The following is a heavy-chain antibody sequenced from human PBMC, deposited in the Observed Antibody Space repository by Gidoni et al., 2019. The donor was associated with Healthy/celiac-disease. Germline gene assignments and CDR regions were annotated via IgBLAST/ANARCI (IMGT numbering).Heavy chain of an antibody. CDR1: GFTFSSYG. J-gene: IGHJ6*02. D-gene: IGHD5-18*01. CDR2: IWYDGSNK. Sequence: QVQLVESGGGVVQHGRSLRLSCAASGFTFSSYGMNWVRQAPGKGLEWVAVIWYDGSNKYYADSLKGRFTISRDNSKNTLYLQMNSLRAEDTAVYYCARDDTAMVSFVQYYYYYGMDVWGQGTTVTVSS. CDR3: ARDDTAMVSFVQYYYYYGMDV. V-gene: IGHV3-33*01.